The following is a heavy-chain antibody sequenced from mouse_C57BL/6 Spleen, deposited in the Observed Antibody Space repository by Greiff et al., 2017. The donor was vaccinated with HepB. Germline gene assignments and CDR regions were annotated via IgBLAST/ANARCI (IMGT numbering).Heavy chain of an antibody. CDR1: GFSFNTYA. V-gene: IGHV10-1*01. J-gene: IGHJ3*01. Sequence: EVKLQESGGGLVQPKGSLKLSCAASGFSFNTYAMNWVRQAPGKGLEWVARIRSKSNNYATYYADSVKDRFTISRDDSESMLYLQMNNLKTEDTAMYYCVSWAWFAYWGQGTLVTVSA. CDR2: IRSKSNNYAT. CDR3: VSWAWFAY.